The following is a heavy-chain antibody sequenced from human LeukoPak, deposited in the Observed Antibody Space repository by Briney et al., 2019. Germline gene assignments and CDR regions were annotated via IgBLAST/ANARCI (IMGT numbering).Heavy chain of an antibody. CDR1: GGSFSGYY. Sequence: PSETLSLTCAVYGGSFSGYYWSWIRQPPGKGLEWIGEINHSGSTNYNPSLKSRVTISVDTSKNQFSLKLSSVTAADTAVYYCARLEWGDYDFDYWGQGTLVTVSS. CDR2: INHSGST. V-gene: IGHV4-34*01. CDR3: ARLEWGDYDFDY. J-gene: IGHJ4*02. D-gene: IGHD4-17*01.